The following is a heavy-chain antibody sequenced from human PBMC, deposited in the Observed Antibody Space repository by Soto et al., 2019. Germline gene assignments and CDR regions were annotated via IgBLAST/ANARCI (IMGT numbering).Heavy chain of an antibody. V-gene: IGHV4-34*01. D-gene: IGHD6-13*01. Sequence: SETLSLTCAVYGGSFSSNYWSWVRQPPGKGLEWIGEITHSVSTNYNPSLKSRVTISVDTSKNQCSLKLSSVTAADTDVYYCARLGRQQLGRRNWFDLWGQGTLVTVSS. CDR1: GGSFSSNY. CDR2: ITHSVST. CDR3: ARLGRQQLGRRNWFDL. J-gene: IGHJ5*02.